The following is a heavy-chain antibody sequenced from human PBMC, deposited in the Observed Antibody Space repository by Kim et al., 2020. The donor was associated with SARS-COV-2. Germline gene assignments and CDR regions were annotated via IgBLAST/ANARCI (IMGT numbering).Heavy chain of an antibody. J-gene: IGHJ2*01. V-gene: IGHV4-34*01. CDR3: ARFTYYYDSSGPWYFDL. D-gene: IGHD3-22*01. Sequence: SETLSLTCAVYGGSFSGYYWSWIRQPPGKGLEWIGEINHSGSTNYNPSLKSRVTISVDTSKNQFSLKLSSVTAADTAVYYCARFTYYYDSSGPWYFDLWGRGTLVTVSS. CDR1: GGSFSGYY. CDR2: INHSGST.